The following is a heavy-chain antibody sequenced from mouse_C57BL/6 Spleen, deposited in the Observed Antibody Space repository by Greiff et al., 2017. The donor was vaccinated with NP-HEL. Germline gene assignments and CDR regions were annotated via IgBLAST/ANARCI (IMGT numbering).Heavy chain of an antibody. V-gene: IGHV1-82*01. Sequence: VQLQQSGPELVKPGASVKISCKASGYAFSSSWMNWVKQRPGKGLEWIGRIYPGVGDTNYNGKFKGKATLTADKSSSTDYMQLSSLTSEDSAVYFCARRSLGYFDVWGTGTTVTVSS. J-gene: IGHJ1*03. CDR3: ARRSLGYFDV. CDR1: GYAFSSSW. CDR2: IYPGVGDT.